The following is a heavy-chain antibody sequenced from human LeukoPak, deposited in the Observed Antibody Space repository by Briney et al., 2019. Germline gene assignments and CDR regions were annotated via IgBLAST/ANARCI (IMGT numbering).Heavy chain of an antibody. V-gene: IGHV1-18*01. CDR3: AAGFGELMAEGFDY. CDR2: ISAYNGNT. D-gene: IGHD3-10*01. CDR1: GYTFTSYG. Sequence: GASVKVSCKASGYTFTSYGISWVRQAPGQGLEWMGRISAYNGNTNYAQKLQGRVTMTTDTSTSTAYMELRSLRSDDTAVYYCAAGFGELMAEGFDYWGQGTLVTVSS. J-gene: IGHJ4*02.